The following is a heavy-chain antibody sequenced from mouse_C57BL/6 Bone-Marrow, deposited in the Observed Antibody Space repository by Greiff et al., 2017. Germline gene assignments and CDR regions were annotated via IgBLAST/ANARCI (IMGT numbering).Heavy chain of an antibody. CDR2: IWSGGST. V-gene: IGHV2-2*01. CDR3: ARDGYSPYYYAMDY. CDR1: GFSLTSYG. D-gene: IGHD2-3*01. Sequence: VKLMESGPGLVQPSQSLSITCTVSGFSLTSYGVHWVRQSPGKGLEWLGVIWSGGSTDYNAAFISRLSISKDNSKSQVFFKMNSLQADDTAIYYCARDGYSPYYYAMDYWGQGTSVTVSS. J-gene: IGHJ4*01.